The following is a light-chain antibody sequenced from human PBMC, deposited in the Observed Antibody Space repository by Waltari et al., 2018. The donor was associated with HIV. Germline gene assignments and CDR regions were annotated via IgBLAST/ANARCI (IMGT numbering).Light chain of an antibody. J-gene: IGKJ5*01. Sequence: DIQMTQPPSSLSASVGDRVTITCRASQAISNNLAWYQQKPGKVPKLLIYGASTLQSGVPSRFSGGGSGTDFTLTISSLQPDDVATYYCQNYNSAPPTFGQGTRLDIK. CDR1: QAISNN. V-gene: IGKV1-27*01. CDR3: QNYNSAPPT. CDR2: GAS.